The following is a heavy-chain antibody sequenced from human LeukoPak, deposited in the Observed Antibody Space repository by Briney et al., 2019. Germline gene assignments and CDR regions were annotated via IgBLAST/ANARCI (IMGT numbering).Heavy chain of an antibody. Sequence: PGRSLRLSCAASGFSFLHYGMHGVRQAPGKGLEWVAFISSDGSKEYYADSVKGRFTISRDNSKNTLYLHVNSPRAEDTAVFFCAKDGYCSGGSCYANFFDRWGQGTLVTVSS. D-gene: IGHD2-15*01. CDR1: GFSFLHYG. J-gene: IGHJ4*02. CDR2: ISSDGSKE. CDR3: AKDGYCSGGSCYANFFDR. V-gene: IGHV3-30*18.